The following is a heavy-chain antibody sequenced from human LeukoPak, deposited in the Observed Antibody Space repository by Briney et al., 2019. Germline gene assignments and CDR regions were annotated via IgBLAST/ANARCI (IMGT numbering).Heavy chain of an antibody. D-gene: IGHD3-9*01. V-gene: IGHV3-7*01. J-gene: IGHJ4*02. CDR1: GFTFINAW. Sequence: SGGSLRLSCAASGFTFINAWMAWVRQAPGKGLEWVANIKQDGSEKYYVDSVKGRFTISRDNSKNTLYLQMNSLRAEDTAVYYCAKERVDWRYFDYWGQGTLVTVSS. CDR2: IKQDGSEK. CDR3: AKERVDWRYFDY.